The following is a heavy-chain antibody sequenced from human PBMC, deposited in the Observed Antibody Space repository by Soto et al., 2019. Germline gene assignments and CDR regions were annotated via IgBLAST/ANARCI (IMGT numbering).Heavy chain of an antibody. Sequence: SETLSLTCAVSGGSISSGGYSWSWTRQSPGKGLEWIGYIYHSGNTYYNPSLKSRVTISVDRSKNQFSLKLSSVTAADTAVYYCARSYYYDSSGYFLGWFDPWGQGTLVTVSS. CDR1: GGSISSGGYS. D-gene: IGHD3-22*01. CDR2: IYHSGNT. CDR3: ARSYYYDSSGYFLGWFDP. J-gene: IGHJ5*02. V-gene: IGHV4-30-2*06.